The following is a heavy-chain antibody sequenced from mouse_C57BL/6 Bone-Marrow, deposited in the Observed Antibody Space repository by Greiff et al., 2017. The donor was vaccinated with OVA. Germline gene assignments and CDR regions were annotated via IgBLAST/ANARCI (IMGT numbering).Heavy chain of an antibody. CDR2: IDPENGDT. V-gene: IGHV14-4*01. D-gene: IGHD1-3*01. J-gene: IGHJ2*01. Sequence: EVQLQRSGAELVRPGASVKLSCTASGFNIKDDYMHWVKQRPEQGLEWIGWIDPENGDTEYASKFQGKATITADTSSNTAYLQLSSLTSEDTAVYYCTTYILDYWGQGTTLTVSS. CDR1: GFNIKDDY. CDR3: TTYILDY.